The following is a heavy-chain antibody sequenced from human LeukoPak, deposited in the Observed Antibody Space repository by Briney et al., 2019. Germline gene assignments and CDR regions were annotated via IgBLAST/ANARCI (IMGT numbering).Heavy chain of an antibody. J-gene: IGHJ4*02. D-gene: IGHD2-15*01. V-gene: IGHV4-59*01. CDR2: IYYSGST. CDR3: ARVSAKAYCSGGSCYYYYFDY. Sequence: SETLSLTCTVSGGSISSYYWSWIRQPPGKGLEWIGYIYYSGSTNYNPSLKSRVTTSVDTSKNQFSLKLSSVTAADTAVYYCARVSAKAYCSGGSCYYYYFDYWGQGTLVTVSS. CDR1: GGSISSYY.